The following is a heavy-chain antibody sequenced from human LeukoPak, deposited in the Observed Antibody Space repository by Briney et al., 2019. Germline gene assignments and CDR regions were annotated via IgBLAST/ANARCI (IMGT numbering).Heavy chain of an antibody. CDR1: GVTVSSNY. J-gene: IGHJ6*02. V-gene: IGHV3-21*01. CDR3: ARDGLGFFV. Sequence: PGGSLRLSCAASGVTVSSNYISWVRQAPGKGLEWVSSISSSSSYIYYADSVKGRFTISRDNAKDSLYLQMNSLRAEDTAVYYCARDGLGFFVWGQGTTVIVSS. CDR2: ISSSSSYI. D-gene: IGHD3-16*01.